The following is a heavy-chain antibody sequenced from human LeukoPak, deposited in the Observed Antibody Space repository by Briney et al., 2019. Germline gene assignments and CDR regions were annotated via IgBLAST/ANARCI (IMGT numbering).Heavy chain of an antibody. J-gene: IGHJ6*02. D-gene: IGHD3-10*01. Sequence: SQTLSLACTVSGGSISSGDYYWSWIRQPPGKGLEWIGYIYYSGSTYYNPSLKSRVTISVDTSKTQFSLKLSSVTAADTAVYYCARDSDYYYYSMDVWGQGTTVTVSS. V-gene: IGHV4-30-4*01. CDR2: IYYSGST. CDR1: GGSISSGDYY. CDR3: ARDSDYYYYSMDV.